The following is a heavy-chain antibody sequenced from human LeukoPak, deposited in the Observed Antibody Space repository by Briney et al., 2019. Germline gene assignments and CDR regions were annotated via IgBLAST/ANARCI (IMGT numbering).Heavy chain of an antibody. D-gene: IGHD2-21*02. CDR3: ARVEYCGGDCPRGAFDI. CDR1: GGSISSYY. CDR2: IYTSGST. J-gene: IGHJ3*02. V-gene: IGHV4-4*07. Sequence: PSETLSLTCTVSGGSISSYYWSWIRQPAGKGLEWIGRIYTSGSTNYNPSLKSRVTISVDKSENQFSLKLSSVTAADTAVYYCARVEYCGGDCPRGAFDIWGQGTMVTVSS.